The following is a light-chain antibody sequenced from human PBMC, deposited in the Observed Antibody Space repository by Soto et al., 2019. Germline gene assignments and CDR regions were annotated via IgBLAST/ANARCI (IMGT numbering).Light chain of an antibody. J-gene: IGLJ1*01. CDR2: EGN. CDR3: YSYAGSNTFV. Sequence: QSVLTQPASVSGSPGQSITISCTGTNSDIGRYNSVSWYQHHPDKAPKLIIYEGNGRPSGVSDRFSGSKSGNTASLTVSGLQAEDEADYYCYSYAGSNTFVFGTGTKLTVL. CDR1: NSDIGRYNS. V-gene: IGLV2-23*01.